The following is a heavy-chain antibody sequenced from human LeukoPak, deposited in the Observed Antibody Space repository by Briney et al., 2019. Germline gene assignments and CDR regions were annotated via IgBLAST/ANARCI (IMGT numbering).Heavy chain of an antibody. D-gene: IGHD3-22*01. V-gene: IGHV4-59*11. CDR3: AREFYYDSSFSFDI. CDR1: GGSISNHY. J-gene: IGHJ3*02. CDR2: IYYSGST. Sequence: ASETLSLTCTVSGGSISNHYWSWVRQPPGRGLEWIGYIYYSGSTKYNPSLKSRVTISVDTSKNQFSLKPSSVTAADTAMYYCAREFYYDSSFSFDIWGQGTMVTVSS.